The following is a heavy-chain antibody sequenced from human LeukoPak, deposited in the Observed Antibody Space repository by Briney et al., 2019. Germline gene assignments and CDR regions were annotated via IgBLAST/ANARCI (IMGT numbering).Heavy chain of an antibody. CDR2: INGDGSNT. V-gene: IGHV3-74*01. Sequence: GGSLRLSCAASGFTFRSYWMHWVRQTPGKELLWVSRINGDGSNTTYADSVKGRFTTSRDTAKNTLYLQMISLRADDTAVYYCARGSGSYSSDAFDIWGQGTMVTVSS. CDR1: GFTFRSYW. D-gene: IGHD3-10*01. CDR3: ARGSGSYSSDAFDI. J-gene: IGHJ3*02.